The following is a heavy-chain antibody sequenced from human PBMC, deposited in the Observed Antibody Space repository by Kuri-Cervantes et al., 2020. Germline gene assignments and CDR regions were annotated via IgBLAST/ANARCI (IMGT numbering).Heavy chain of an antibody. D-gene: IGHD6-19*01. CDR1: GFTFSTYS. J-gene: IGHJ4*02. Sequence: GGSLRLSCAASGFTFSTYSMTWVRQAPGKGLEWVSYINGHSNTIFYADSVKGRFTISRDNAKNSLYLQMNSLRAEDTAVYYCAKFWWLVRDFVYWGQGTLVTVSS. V-gene: IGHV3-48*01. CDR3: AKFWWLVRDFVY. CDR2: INGHSNTI.